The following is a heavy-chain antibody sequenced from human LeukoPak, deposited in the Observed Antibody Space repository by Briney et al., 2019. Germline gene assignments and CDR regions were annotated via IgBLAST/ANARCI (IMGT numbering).Heavy chain of an antibody. CDR3: ARGRSADSSGYLNWFDP. D-gene: IGHD3-22*01. CDR1: GGSISSSSYY. V-gene: IGHV4-39*07. J-gene: IGHJ5*02. CDR2: IYYSGST. Sequence: KPSETLSLTCTVSGGSISSSSYYWGWLRQPPGKGLEWIGSIYYSGSTYYNPSLKSRVTISVDTSKNQFSLKLSSVTAADTAVYYCARGRSADSSGYLNWFDPWGQGTLVTVSS.